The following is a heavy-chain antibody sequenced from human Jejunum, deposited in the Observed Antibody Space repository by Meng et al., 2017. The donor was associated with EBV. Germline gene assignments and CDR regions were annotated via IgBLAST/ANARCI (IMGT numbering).Heavy chain of an antibody. CDR3: ARGVYGPTTRGREYFIH. CDR2: INHSGTT. V-gene: IGHV4-34*02. Sequence: QDQLQPVGAGLLKPSETLPLPCGVYGGSFNGYYWTWIRQSPGKSLEWIGEINHSGTTNYNPSLRSRVIISVDTSKKQFSLTLTSVTAADTAVYYCARGVYGPTTRGREYFIHWGRGTLVTVSS. J-gene: IGHJ1*01. D-gene: IGHD2/OR15-2a*01. CDR1: GGSFNGYY.